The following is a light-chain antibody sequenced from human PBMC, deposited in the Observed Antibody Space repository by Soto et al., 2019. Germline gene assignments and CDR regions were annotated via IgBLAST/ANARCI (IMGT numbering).Light chain of an antibody. V-gene: IGKV3-11*01. CDR3: QQYNNWWT. CDR2: DAS. Sequence: EIVLTQSPATLSLSPGERATLCRRASQSISFYLTWYQHKPGQAPRLLIYDASNRATGIPARFSGSGYGTEFTLTISSLQSEDFAVYYCQQYNNWWTFGQGTKVDIK. J-gene: IGKJ1*01. CDR1: QSISFY.